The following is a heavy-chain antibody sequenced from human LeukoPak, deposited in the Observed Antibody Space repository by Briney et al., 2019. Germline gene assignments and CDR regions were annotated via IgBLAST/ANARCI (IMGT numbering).Heavy chain of an antibody. CDR3: ARRAGEYSHPYDY. CDR2: IYPGDSDT. V-gene: IGHV5-51*01. J-gene: IGHJ4*02. D-gene: IGHD2-15*01. Sequence: GESLKISCKGSGYSFTSYWIGWVRQMPGKGLEWMGIIYPGDSDTRYSPSFQGQVTISADKSISTAYLQWSSLRAEDTAIYYCARRAGEYSHPYDYWGQGTLVTVSS. CDR1: GYSFTSYW.